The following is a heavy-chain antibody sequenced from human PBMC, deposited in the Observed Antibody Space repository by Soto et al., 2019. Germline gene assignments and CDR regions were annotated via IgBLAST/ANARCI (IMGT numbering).Heavy chain of an antibody. Sequence: EVQLVESGGGLVKPGGSLRLSCAASGFTFSNAWMNWVRQAPGKGLEWVGRIKSKTDGGTTDYAATGKGRFTISRDDSKNTLYLQMNSLKTEDTAVYYGTRQNARGVPDYWGQATLVTVSS. D-gene: IGHD3-10*01. CDR3: TRQNARGVPDY. CDR1: GFTFSNAW. CDR2: IKSKTDGGTT. J-gene: IGHJ4*02. V-gene: IGHV3-15*07.